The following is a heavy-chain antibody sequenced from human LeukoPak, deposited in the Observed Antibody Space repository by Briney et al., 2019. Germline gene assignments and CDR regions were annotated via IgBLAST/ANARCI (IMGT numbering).Heavy chain of an antibody. V-gene: IGHV4-39*07. CDR1: GGSISSSSYY. D-gene: IGHD3-22*01. CDR3: ARKAPYYSDSSGPLGTYYFDY. CDR2: IYYSGST. Sequence: PSETLSLTCTVSGGSISSSSYYWGWLRQPPGKGLEWIGNIYYSGSTYHNPSLKSRVTISVDTSKNQFSLNLSSVTAADTAVYYCARKAPYYSDSSGPLGTYYFDYWGQGTLVTVSS. J-gene: IGHJ4*02.